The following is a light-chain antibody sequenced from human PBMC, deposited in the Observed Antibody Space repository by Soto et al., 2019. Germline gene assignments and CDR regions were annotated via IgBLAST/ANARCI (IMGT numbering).Light chain of an antibody. CDR1: QSITSSY. J-gene: IGKJ1*01. Sequence: NVLTQSPGTLSLSPGERATLSCRASQSITSSYLAWYQQKPGQAPRLLISGTISRATGIPDRFSGSGSGTDFTLTISRLEPEDFAVYYCQQYGSPLWTFGQGTKV. CDR3: QQYGSPLWT. V-gene: IGKV3-20*01. CDR2: GTI.